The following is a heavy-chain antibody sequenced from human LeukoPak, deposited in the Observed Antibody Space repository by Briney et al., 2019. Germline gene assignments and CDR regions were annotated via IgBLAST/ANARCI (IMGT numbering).Heavy chain of an antibody. CDR3: ARVIWFGVYYYYYMDV. J-gene: IGHJ6*03. CDR2: IYYSGST. CDR1: GGSISSYY. D-gene: IGHD3-10*01. V-gene: IGHV4-59*01. Sequence: PSETLSLTCTVSGGSISSYYWSWIRQPPGKGLEWIGYIYYSGSTNYNPSLKSRVTISVDTSKNQFSLKLSSVTAADTAVYYCARVIWFGVYYYYYMDVWGKGTTVTVSS.